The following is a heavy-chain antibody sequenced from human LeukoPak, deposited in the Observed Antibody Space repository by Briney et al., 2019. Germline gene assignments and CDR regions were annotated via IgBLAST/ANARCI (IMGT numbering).Heavy chain of an antibody. CDR2: VDNDGINT. Sequence: PGGSLRLSCAGSGFTFGGYWMHWVRQAPGKGLVWVSRVDNDGINTIYEDSVKGRFTISRDNAKNSLYLQMNSLRAEDTALYYCAKEDGTIRGAHIPYGMDVWGQGTTVTVSS. D-gene: IGHD3-10*01. V-gene: IGHV3-74*01. CDR3: AKEDGTIRGAHIPYGMDV. J-gene: IGHJ6*02. CDR1: GFTFGGYW.